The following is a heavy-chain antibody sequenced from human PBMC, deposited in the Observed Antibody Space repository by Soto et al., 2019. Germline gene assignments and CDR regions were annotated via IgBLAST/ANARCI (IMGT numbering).Heavy chain of an antibody. CDR3: AIRTTVTTRLGY. J-gene: IGHJ4*02. D-gene: IGHD4-17*01. V-gene: IGHV4-4*02. CDR1: GGSISSSNW. Sequence: QVQLQESGPGLVKPSGTLSLTCAVSGGSISSSNWRSWVRQPPGKGLEWIGEIYHSGSTNYNPSLKSRVTLSVDKSKNQFSLKLSSVTAADKAVYYCAIRTTVTTRLGYWGQGTLVTVSS. CDR2: IYHSGST.